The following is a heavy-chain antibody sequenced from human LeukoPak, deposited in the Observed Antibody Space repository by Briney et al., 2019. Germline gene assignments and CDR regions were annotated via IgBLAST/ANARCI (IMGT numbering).Heavy chain of an antibody. Sequence: GGSLRLSCVAFGFTFSTCPMYWVRQAPGKGLELVSSINSNGGRTYYADSMKGRFTISRDNSKNTLYLQMDSLRAEDMAVYYRARSYYCGSGTYAPPVGHWGQGTLVTVSS. V-gene: IGHV3-64*02. CDR1: GFTFSTCP. D-gene: IGHD3-10*01. CDR3: ARSYYCGSGTYAPPVGH. J-gene: IGHJ4*02. CDR2: INSNGGRT.